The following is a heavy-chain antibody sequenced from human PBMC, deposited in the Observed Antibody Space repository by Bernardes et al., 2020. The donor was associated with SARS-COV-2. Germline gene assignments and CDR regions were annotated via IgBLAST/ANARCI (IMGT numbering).Heavy chain of an antibody. D-gene: IGHD3-3*01. CDR3: EREEYYDFWSGYLQRGGMEV. CDR2: INPSGGST. Sequence: ASVKVSCKASGYTFTSYYMHWVRQAPGQGLEWMGIINPSGGSTSYAQKFQGRVTITRDTSTSTVYMELSSLRSEDTAVYYCEREEYYDFWSGYLQRGGMEVWSQATTVTVSS. J-gene: IGHJ6*02. V-gene: IGHV1-46*01. CDR1: GYTFTSYY.